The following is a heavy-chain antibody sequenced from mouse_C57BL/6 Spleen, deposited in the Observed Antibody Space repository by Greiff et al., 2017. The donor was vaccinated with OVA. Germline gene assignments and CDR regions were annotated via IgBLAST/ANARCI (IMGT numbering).Heavy chain of an antibody. J-gene: IGHJ2*01. V-gene: IGHV1-82*01. CDR1: GYAFSSSW. CDR3: ARYYYGSSDY. Sequence: QVQLKESGPELVKPGASVKISCKASGYAFSSSWMNWVKQRPGKGLEWIGRIYPGDGDTNYNGKFKGKATLTADKSSSTAYMQLSSLTSEDSAVYFCARYYYGSSDYWGQGTTLTVSS. D-gene: IGHD1-1*01. CDR2: IYPGDGDT.